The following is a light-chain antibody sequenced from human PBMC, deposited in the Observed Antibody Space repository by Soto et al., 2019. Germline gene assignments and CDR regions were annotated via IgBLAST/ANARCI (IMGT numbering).Light chain of an antibody. J-gene: IGKJ2*01. CDR1: QSVSSSN. V-gene: IGKV3-20*01. CDR2: GAS. CDR3: LRYGDSHRAYT. Sequence: EIVLTQSPGTVSLSPGERATLSCRASQSVSSSNLAWYRQKPGQAPSLLIFGASNRATGIPDRFSGSGSGTGFTLTISRLEPEDCAVYYCLRYGDSHRAYTFGQGTKLEIK.